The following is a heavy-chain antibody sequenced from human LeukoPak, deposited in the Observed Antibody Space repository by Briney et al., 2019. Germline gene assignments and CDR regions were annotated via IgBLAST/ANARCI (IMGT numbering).Heavy chain of an antibody. V-gene: IGHV1-2*06. Sequence: ASVKVSCKASGYTFTGYYIHWMRQAPGQGLEWMGRINPDSGGPNYAHKFQGRVTMTRDTSISTAYMDLSRLTSDDTAVYFCARDRGKVANDYWGQGTLVTVSP. CDR1: GYTFTGYY. CDR2: INPDSGGP. J-gene: IGHJ4*02. CDR3: ARDRGKVANDY. D-gene: IGHD3-10*01.